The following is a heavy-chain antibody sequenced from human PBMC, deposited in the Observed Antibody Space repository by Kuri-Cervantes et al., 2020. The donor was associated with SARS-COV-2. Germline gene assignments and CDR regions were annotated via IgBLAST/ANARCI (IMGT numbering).Heavy chain of an antibody. Sequence: SETPSITCTVSGGSISSYYWSWIRQPPGKGLEWIGYIYYSGSTNYNPSLKSRVTISVDTSKNQFSLKLSSVTAAYTGVYYCARDSSSGWFSYWGQGTLVTVSS. V-gene: IGHV4-59*12. CDR2: IYYSGST. J-gene: IGHJ4*02. CDR1: GGSISSYY. D-gene: IGHD6-19*01. CDR3: ARDSSSGWFSY.